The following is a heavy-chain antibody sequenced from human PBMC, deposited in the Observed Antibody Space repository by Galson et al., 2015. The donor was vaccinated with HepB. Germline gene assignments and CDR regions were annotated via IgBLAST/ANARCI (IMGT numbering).Heavy chain of an antibody. CDR3: AKGAGVRGVIVPQPPLDPHFDP. D-gene: IGHD3-10*01. V-gene: IGHV3-9*01. J-gene: IGHJ5*02. CDR2: ISWNSGSI. CDR1: GFTFDDYA. Sequence: SLRLSCAASGFTFDDYAMHWVRQAPGKGLEWVSGISWNSGSIGYADSVKGRFTISRDNAKNSLYLQMNSLRAEDTALYYCAKGAGVRGVIVPQPPLDPHFDPWGQGTLVTVSS.